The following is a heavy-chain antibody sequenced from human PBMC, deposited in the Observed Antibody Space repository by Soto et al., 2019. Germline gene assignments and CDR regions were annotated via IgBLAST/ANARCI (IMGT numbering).Heavy chain of an antibody. Sequence: EVQLVDSGGGLVQPGRSLRLSCEASGFTFDIYAMHWVRQAPGKGLEWVASISWNSGTRGYADSVKGRFTISRDNAKNSLYLQMDSLRTEDTAFYYCAKELGGYSYGYELDHWGQGTRVAVSS. CDR3: AKELGGYSYGYELDH. CDR1: GFTFDIYA. D-gene: IGHD5-18*01. J-gene: IGHJ4*02. CDR2: ISWNSGTR. V-gene: IGHV3-9*01.